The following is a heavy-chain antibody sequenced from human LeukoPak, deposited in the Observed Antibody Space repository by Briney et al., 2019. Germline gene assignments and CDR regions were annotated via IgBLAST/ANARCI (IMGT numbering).Heavy chain of an antibody. D-gene: IGHD2-15*01. J-gene: IGHJ5*02. CDR3: TRTHPKTAATWFDP. CDR1: GFSLTTYGVG. V-gene: IGHV2-5*01. CDR2: VYWNDER. Sequence: ESGPTLVKPTQTLTLTCNLSGFSLTTYGVGVAWVRQPPGKALEWLALVYWNDERRYSPSLKTRLTISKDTSKNQVVLTMANMEAVDTATYYCTRTHPKTAATWFDPWGQGTLVTVSS.